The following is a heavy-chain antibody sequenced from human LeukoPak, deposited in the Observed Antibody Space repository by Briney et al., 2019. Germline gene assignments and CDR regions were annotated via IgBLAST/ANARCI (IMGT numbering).Heavy chain of an antibody. CDR2: IYHSGST. D-gene: IGHD5-12*01. CDR3: ARGHIVATGYYMDV. CDR1: GGSISRCY. V-gene: IGHV4-59*01. Sequence: PSETLSLTCTVSGGSISRCYWSWIRQPPGKGLEWIGYIYHSGSTNYNPSLKSRVTISVDTSKNQFSLKLSSVTAADTAVYYCARGHIVATGYYMDVWGKGTTVTISS. J-gene: IGHJ6*03.